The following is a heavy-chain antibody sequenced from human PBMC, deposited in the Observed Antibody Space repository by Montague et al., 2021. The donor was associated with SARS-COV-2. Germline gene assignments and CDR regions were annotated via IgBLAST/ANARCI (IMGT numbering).Heavy chain of an antibody. CDR3: ARVTGYEYYFDC. CDR1: GDSISDYY. D-gene: IGHD3-9*01. J-gene: IGHJ4*02. Sequence: SETLSLTCSVSGDSISDYYWNWIRQPPGKGLEWIGYIYYNTGDTKYNPPLQSRVTISLDTSKNQFSLNLRSVAAADTALYFCARVTGYEYYFDCWGLGTLVTVSS. V-gene: IGHV4-59*01. CDR2: IYYNTGDT.